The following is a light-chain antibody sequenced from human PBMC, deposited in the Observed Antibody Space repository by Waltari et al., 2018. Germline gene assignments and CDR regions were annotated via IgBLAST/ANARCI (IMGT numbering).Light chain of an antibody. J-gene: IGKJ2*01. Sequence: EIVLTQSPDFQSVTPTEKVTITCRASQSIGINLHWYQQRPDQSPKLLIKFASQSISGVPSRFSGSGSGTEFALTIDGLEAEDAAAYYCHQSSALPYTFGQGTKLEIK. CDR2: FAS. V-gene: IGKV6D-21*02. CDR3: HQSSALPYT. CDR1: QSIGIN.